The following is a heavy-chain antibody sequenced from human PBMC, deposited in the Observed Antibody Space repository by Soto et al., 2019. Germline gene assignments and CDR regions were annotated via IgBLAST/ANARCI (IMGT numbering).Heavy chain of an antibody. Sequence: VQLVQSGGTLVQPGGSLRLSCAASGLTFSGHWMTGGRQTPGEGLQWVAAIKPDGSETFYVDSVKGRFTISRDNARTSLFLQMDSLRAEDTAVYYCTSRPSGMTYHAVFDFWGQGTLVTVSS. V-gene: IGHV3-7*03. D-gene: IGHD2-21*02. CDR2: IKPDGSET. J-gene: IGHJ4*02. CDR3: TSRPSGMTYHAVFDF. CDR1: GLTFSGHW.